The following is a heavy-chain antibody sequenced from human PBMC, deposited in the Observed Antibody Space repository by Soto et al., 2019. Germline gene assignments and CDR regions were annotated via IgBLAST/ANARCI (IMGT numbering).Heavy chain of an antibody. CDR2: IKQDGSVK. D-gene: IGHD5-18*01. Sequence: GGSLRLSCEASGFALSTYWMSWVRQAPGKGLEWVANIKQDGSVKHYVDSVRGRFTISRDNAKNSLFLQMNSLSAEDTAVYYCANSGYSYGSFDYWGQGTLVTVSS. CDR3: ANSGYSYGSFDY. V-gene: IGHV3-7*03. CDR1: GFALSTYW. J-gene: IGHJ4*02.